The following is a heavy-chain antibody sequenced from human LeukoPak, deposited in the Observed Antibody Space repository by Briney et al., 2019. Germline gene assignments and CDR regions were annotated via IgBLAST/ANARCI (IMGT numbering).Heavy chain of an antibody. CDR2: ISAYNGNT. CDR1: GYTFTSYG. Sequence: ASVKASCKASGYTFTSYGISWVRQAPGQGLEWMGWISAYNGNTNYAQKLQGRVTMTTDTSTSTAYMELRSLSSDDTAVYYCARQGYGGNPQGAADYWGQGTLVTVSS. CDR3: ARQGYGGNPQGAADY. D-gene: IGHD4-23*01. J-gene: IGHJ4*02. V-gene: IGHV1-18*01.